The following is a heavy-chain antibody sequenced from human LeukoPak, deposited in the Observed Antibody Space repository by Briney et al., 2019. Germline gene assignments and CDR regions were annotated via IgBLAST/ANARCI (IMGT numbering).Heavy chain of an antibody. D-gene: IGHD3-3*01. CDR1: GFTFSDYY. V-gene: IGHV3-11*04. CDR3: ARDRRYDFWSGHYTPDAFDI. J-gene: IGHJ3*02. CDR2: ISSSGSTI. Sequence: GGSPRLSCAASGFTFSDYYMSWIRQAPGKGLEWLSYISSSGSTIYSADSVKGRFTISRDNAKNSLYLQMNSLRAEDTAVYYCARDRRYDFWSGHYTPDAFDIWGQGTMVTVSS.